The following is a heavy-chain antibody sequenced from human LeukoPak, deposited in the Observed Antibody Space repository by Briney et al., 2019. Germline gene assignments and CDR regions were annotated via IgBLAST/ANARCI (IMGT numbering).Heavy chain of an antibody. CDR1: GGSISSSSYY. J-gene: IGHJ4*02. D-gene: IGHD3-10*01. CDR3: ARRGFGRGSDY. Sequence: SETLSLTCTVSGGSISSSSYYWGWIRQPPGKGLEWIGSIYYSGSTYYNPSLKSRVTISVDTSKNQFSLKLSSVTAADTAVYYCARRGFGRGSDYWGQGTLVTVSS. V-gene: IGHV4-39*01. CDR2: IYYSGST.